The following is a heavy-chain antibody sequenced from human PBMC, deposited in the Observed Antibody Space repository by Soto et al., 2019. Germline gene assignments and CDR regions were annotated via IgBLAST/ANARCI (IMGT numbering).Heavy chain of an antibody. Sequence: LSLTCAVSGDSISGGGFSWNWIRQSPGKGLEWIGYIYPSGTSYYNPSLKSRVTISVDKSQNQFSLRLSSMTAADTAVYYCARGHYFGSGSTDWGHGTLVTAPQ. CDR1: GDSISGGGFS. CDR3: ARGHYFGSGSTD. V-gene: IGHV4-30-2*06. CDR2: IYPSGTS. J-gene: IGHJ4*01. D-gene: IGHD3-10*01.